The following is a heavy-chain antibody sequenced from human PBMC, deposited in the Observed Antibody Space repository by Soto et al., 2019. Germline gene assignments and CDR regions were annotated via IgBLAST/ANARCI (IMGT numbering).Heavy chain of an antibody. J-gene: IGHJ5*02. D-gene: IGHD2-2*01. CDR2: IYYIGST. CDR1: GGSISSYY. Sequence: SETLSLTCTVSGGSISSYYWSWIRQPPGKGLEWIGYIYYIGSTNYNPSLKSRVTISVDTSKNQFSLKLSSVTAADTAAYYCARGLRRQLLNWFDPWSQGTLVTVSS. V-gene: IGHV4-59*01. CDR3: ARGLRRQLLNWFDP.